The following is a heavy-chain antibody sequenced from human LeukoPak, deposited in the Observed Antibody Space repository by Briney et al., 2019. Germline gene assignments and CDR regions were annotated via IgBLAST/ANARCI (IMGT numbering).Heavy chain of an antibody. V-gene: IGHV1-18*01. Sequence: ASVKVSCKASGYSFSSYGISWVRQAPGQGLEWMGWISAYDGNTNYAQKLQGRVTMTTDKSTGTAYMELRSLRSEDTAVYYCARGYYGSGSSNWFDPWGQGTLVTVSS. CDR1: GYSFSSYG. J-gene: IGHJ5*02. CDR3: ARGYYGSGSSNWFDP. CDR2: ISAYDGNT. D-gene: IGHD3-10*01.